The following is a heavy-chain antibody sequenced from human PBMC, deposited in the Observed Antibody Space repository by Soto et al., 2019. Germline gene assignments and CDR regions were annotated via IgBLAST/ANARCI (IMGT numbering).Heavy chain of an antibody. J-gene: IGHJ6*02. Sequence: VQLVQSGAEVKKPGSSVKVSCKASGGTFSSYAISWVRQAPGQGLEWMGGIIPIFGTANYAQKFQGRVTITADESTSTAYMELSSLRSEDTAVYYCARVRGVVVPAAINPYYGMDVWGQGTTVTVSS. CDR1: GGTFSSYA. CDR2: IIPIFGTA. D-gene: IGHD2-2*02. CDR3: ARVRGVVVPAAINPYYGMDV. V-gene: IGHV1-69*01.